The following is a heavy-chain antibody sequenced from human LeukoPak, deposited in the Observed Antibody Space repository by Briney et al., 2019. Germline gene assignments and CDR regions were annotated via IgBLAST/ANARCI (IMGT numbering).Heavy chain of an antibody. V-gene: IGHV3-20*04. CDR2: INWNGGST. Sequence: PGGSLRLSCAASGFTFDDYGMSWVRQAPGKGLEWVSGINWNGGSTGYADSVKGRFTISRDNAKNSLYLQMNSLRAEDTALYYCARGYSGSYFFEGDAFDIWGQGTMVTVSS. CDR1: GFTFDDYG. CDR3: ARGYSGSYFFEGDAFDI. J-gene: IGHJ3*02. D-gene: IGHD1-26*01.